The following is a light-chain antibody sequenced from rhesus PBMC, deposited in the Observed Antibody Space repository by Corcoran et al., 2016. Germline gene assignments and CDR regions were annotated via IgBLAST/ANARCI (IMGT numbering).Light chain of an antibody. J-gene: IGKJ1*01. V-gene: IGKV1S14*01. CDR3: QQHNSYPRT. CDR2: YAS. Sequence: DIQMTQSPSPLSASVGDTVTITCRASQGISNYLAWYQQKPGKAPKPLIYYASNLESGVPSRFRGSGSWTDFNLTISSLQPEDFAIYYCQQHNSYPRTFGQGTKVEIK. CDR1: QGISNY.